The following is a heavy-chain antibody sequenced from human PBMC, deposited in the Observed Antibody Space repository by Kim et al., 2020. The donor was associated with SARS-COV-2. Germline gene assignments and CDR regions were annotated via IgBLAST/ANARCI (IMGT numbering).Heavy chain of an antibody. V-gene: IGHV3-33*08. CDR3: ASERGGYYPFY. Sequence: GGSLRLSCAASGFTFSSYGMHWVRQAPGKGLEWVAVIWYDGSNKYYADSVKGRFTISRDNSKNTLYLQMNSLRAEDTAVYYCASERGGYYPFYWGQGTLVTVSS. J-gene: IGHJ4*02. D-gene: IGHD3-22*01. CDR1: GFTFSSYG. CDR2: IWYDGSNK.